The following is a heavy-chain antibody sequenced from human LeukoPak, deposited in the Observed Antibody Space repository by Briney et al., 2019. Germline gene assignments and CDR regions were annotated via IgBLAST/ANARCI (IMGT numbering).Heavy chain of an antibody. CDR3: ARHEGDMIVVVGAFDI. D-gene: IGHD3-22*01. V-gene: IGHV3-11*01. CDR2: ISSSGSTI. J-gene: IGHJ3*02. CDR1: GFTFSDYY. Sequence: GGSLRLSRAASGFTFSDYYMSWIRQAPGKGLEWVSYISSSGSTIYYADSVKGRFTISRDNAKNSLYLQMNSLRAEDTAVYYCARHEGDMIVVVGAFDIWGQGTMVTVSS.